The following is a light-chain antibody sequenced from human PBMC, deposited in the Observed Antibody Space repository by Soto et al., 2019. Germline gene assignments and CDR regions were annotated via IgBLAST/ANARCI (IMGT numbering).Light chain of an antibody. V-gene: IGKV3-20*01. CDR2: GAP. CDR3: QQYDSSPSSFT. CDR1: QSVSGSS. Sequence: EIVLTQSPGTLSLSPGERATLSCRASQSVSGSSLAWYQQKPGQAPRLLIYGAPSRATGIPDRFSGSGSGTDFTLTINTLEPEDFAVYYCQQYDSSPSSFTFGPGTKVDIK. J-gene: IGKJ3*01.